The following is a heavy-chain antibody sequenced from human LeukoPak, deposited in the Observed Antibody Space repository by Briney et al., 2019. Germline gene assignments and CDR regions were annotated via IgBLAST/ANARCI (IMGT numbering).Heavy chain of an antibody. J-gene: IGHJ5*02. D-gene: IGHD3-3*01. Sequence: SETLSLTCTVSGGSISSSSYYWGWIRQTPGMGLEWIGSIYYSGSTYYNPSLKSRVTISVDTSKNQFSLKLSSVTAADTAVYYCARQIAEYDFWSGYYSGGWFDPWGQGTLVTVSS. CDR1: GGSISSSSYY. CDR3: ARQIAEYDFWSGYYSGGWFDP. CDR2: IYYSGST. V-gene: IGHV4-39*01.